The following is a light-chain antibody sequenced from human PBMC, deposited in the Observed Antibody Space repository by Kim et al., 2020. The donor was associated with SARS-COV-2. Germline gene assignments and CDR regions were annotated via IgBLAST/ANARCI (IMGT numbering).Light chain of an antibody. J-gene: IGLJ1*01. Sequence: SITISCAGTSSDVGRYNLGSWYQQHPGKAPKLMIYEVSERPSGVSNRFSGSKSGNTASLTISGLQAEDEADYYCCSYAGSSTSYVFGAGTKVTVL. CDR3: CSYAGSSTSYV. CDR1: SSDVGRYNL. CDR2: EVS. V-gene: IGLV2-23*02.